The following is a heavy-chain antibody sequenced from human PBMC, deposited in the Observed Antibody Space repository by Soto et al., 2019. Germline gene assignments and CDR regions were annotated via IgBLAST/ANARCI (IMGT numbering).Heavy chain of an antibody. CDR2: TYYRSKWYN. D-gene: IGHD6-19*01. J-gene: IGHJ6*02. Sequence: SQTLSLTCAISGDSVSSNSAAWNWIRQSPSRGLEWLGRTYYRSKWYNDYAVSVKSRITINPDTSKNQFSLQLNSVTPEDTAVYYCARDLGNGLGDEYSSGWYGSGYYYYYGMDVWGQGTTVTVSS. V-gene: IGHV6-1*01. CDR3: ARDLGNGLGDEYSSGWYGSGYYYYYGMDV. CDR1: GDSVSSNSAA.